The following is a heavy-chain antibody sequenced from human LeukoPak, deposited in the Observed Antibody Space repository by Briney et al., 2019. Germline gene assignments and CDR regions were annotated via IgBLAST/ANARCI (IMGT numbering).Heavy chain of an antibody. D-gene: IGHD6-19*01. V-gene: IGHV1-58*02. CDR3: AAASSFYSSGWYGSGDY. J-gene: IGHJ4*02. CDR1: GFTFTSSA. Sequence: SVKVSCKASGFTFTSSAMQWVRQARGQRLEWIGWIVVGSGNTNYAQKFQERDTITRDMSTSTAYMELSSLRSEDTAVYYCAAASSFYSSGWYGSGDYWGQGTLVTVSS. CDR2: IVVGSGNT.